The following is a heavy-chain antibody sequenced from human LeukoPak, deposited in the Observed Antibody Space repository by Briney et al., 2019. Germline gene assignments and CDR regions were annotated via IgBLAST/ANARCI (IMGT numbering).Heavy chain of an antibody. V-gene: IGHV3-30*18. CDR3: AKDLTRSSYDFWSGYPTGFDY. CDR2: ISYDGSNK. Sequence: GGSLRLSCAASGFTFSSYGMHWVRQAPGKGLEWVAVISYDGSNKYYADSVKGRFTISGDNSKNTLYLQMNSLRAEDTAVYYCAKDLTRSSYDFWSGYPTGFDYWGQGTLVTVSS. D-gene: IGHD3-3*01. CDR1: GFTFSSYG. J-gene: IGHJ4*02.